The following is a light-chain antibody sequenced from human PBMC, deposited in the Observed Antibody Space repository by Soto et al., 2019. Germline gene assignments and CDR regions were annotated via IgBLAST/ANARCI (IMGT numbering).Light chain of an antibody. Sequence: EIVMTQSPATLAVSPGGSATLSCRASQHASSNFAWYRQKPGQAPTLLIYPASTRASGIPARFSGLESGTEFTLAISTLQSEDVAIYCCQQYNTGPYTFGQGTKLEIK. CDR1: QHASSN. CDR2: PAS. CDR3: QQYNTGPYT. V-gene: IGKV3-15*01. J-gene: IGKJ2*01.